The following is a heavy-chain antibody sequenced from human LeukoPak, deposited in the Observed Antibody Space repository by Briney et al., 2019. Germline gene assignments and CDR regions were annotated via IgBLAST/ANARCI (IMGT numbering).Heavy chain of an antibody. CDR3: ARDLFCGGGCFRDY. Sequence: GGSLRLSCAASGFTFSSYEMNWVRQAPGKGLEWVSYISSSGSTIYYADSVKGRFTISRDNAKNSLYLQMNSLRAEDTAVYYCARDLFCGGGCFRDYWGQGTLVTVSS. J-gene: IGHJ4*02. CDR1: GFTFSSYE. D-gene: IGHD2-21*02. CDR2: ISSSGSTI. V-gene: IGHV3-48*03.